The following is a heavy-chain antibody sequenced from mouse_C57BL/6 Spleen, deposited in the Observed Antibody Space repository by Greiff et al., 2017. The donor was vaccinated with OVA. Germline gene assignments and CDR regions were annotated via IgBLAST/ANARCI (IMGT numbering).Heavy chain of an antibody. V-gene: IGHV1-82*01. Sequence: VQVVESGPELVKPGASVKISCKASGYAFSSSWMNWVKQRPGKGLEWIGRIYPGDGDTNYNGKFKGKATLTADKSSSTAYMQLSSLTSEDSAVYFCARQLRLPSMDYWGQGTSVTVSS. CDR2: IYPGDGDT. CDR1: GYAFSSSW. D-gene: IGHD3-2*02. CDR3: ARQLRLPSMDY. J-gene: IGHJ4*01.